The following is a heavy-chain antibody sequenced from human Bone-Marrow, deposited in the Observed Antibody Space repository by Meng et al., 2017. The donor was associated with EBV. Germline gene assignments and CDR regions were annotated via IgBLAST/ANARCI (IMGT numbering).Heavy chain of an antibody. CDR2: IYHSGST. CDR1: GGSISSSNW. V-gene: IGHV4-4*02. CDR3: ARVPTLWYFDY. Sequence: VHLKGAGPGLGRLSGTLSLPCAAHGGSISSSNWWSWVRQPPGKGLEWIGEIYHSGSTNYNPSLKSRVTISVDKSKNQFSLKLSSVTAADTAVYYCARVPTLWYFDYWGQGTLVTVSS. J-gene: IGHJ4*02. D-gene: IGHD2-21*01.